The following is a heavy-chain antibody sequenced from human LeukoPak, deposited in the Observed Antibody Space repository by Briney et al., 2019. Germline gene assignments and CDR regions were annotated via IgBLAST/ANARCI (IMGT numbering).Heavy chain of an antibody. CDR2: ISYDGSNK. CDR1: GFIFSSYA. V-gene: IGHV3-30*04. J-gene: IGHJ6*04. Sequence: GRSLRLSCAASGFIFSSYAMHWVRQAPGKGLEWVAVISYDGSNKYYADSVKGRFTISRDNSKNTLYLQMNSLRAEDTAVYYCARSGRGWPRGYYYGMDVWGKGNTVTVSS. D-gene: IGHD6-19*01. CDR3: ARSGRGWPRGYYYGMDV.